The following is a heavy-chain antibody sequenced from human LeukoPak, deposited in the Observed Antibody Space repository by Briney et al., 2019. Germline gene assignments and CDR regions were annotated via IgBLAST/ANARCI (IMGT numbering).Heavy chain of an antibody. D-gene: IGHD5-12*01. CDR2: ISGSGGST. J-gene: IGHJ4*02. Sequence: PGGSLTLSCAASGFTFSSYAMSWVRQAPGKGLEGVSAISGSGGSTYCADSVKGRFTISRDNSKNTLYLQMNSLRAEDTAVYYCAKDRDIVATHRLDYWGQGTLVTVSS. CDR3: AKDRDIVATHRLDY. V-gene: IGHV3-23*01. CDR1: GFTFSSYA.